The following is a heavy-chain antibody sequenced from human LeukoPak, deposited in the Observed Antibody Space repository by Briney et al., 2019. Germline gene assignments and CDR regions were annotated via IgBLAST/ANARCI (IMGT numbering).Heavy chain of an antibody. CDR3: ARRSGYGGYDFYYYYYTYG. D-gene: IGHD5-12*01. CDR1: GGSISRGDYC. Sequence: SETLCLTCAFSGGSISRGDYCCTWVRQHPGKGLEWVVYIFYSGSTYYNPSLKSRVTISVDTSKTQFSLKLSSVTAAYTAVYYCARRSGYGGYDFYYYYYTYGWGKGTTVTASS. J-gene: IGHJ6*03. V-gene: IGHV4-30-4*08. CDR2: IFYSGST.